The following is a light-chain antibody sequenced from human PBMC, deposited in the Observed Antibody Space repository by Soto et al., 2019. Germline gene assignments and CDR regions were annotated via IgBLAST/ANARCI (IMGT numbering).Light chain of an antibody. CDR3: QQYSSTPST. CDR2: WAS. CDR1: QSVLDTSNNKNY. V-gene: IGKV4-1*01. J-gene: IGKJ2*01. Sequence: DIVMTQSPDSLAVSLGARATINCKSSQSVLDTSNNKNYLAWYQQKPGQPPKLLIYWASTRESVFPDRFSGSGSRPEFTLTISRRKAEDVAVYYCQQYSSTPSTFGLGTKLEIK.